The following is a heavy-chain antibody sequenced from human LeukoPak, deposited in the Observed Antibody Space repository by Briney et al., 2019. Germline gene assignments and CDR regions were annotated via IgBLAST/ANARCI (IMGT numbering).Heavy chain of an antibody. D-gene: IGHD5-18*01. CDR2: IRYDGSNK. J-gene: IGHJ4*02. Sequence: SAGSLRLSCAASGFTFSSYGMHWVSQAPGKGMEWVAFIRYDGSNKYYADSVKGRFTISRDNSKNTLYLQMNSLRAEDTAVYYCAKDRRGYSYGYSFFDYWGQGTLVTVSS. V-gene: IGHV3-30*02. CDR3: AKDRRGYSYGYSFFDY. CDR1: GFTFSSYG.